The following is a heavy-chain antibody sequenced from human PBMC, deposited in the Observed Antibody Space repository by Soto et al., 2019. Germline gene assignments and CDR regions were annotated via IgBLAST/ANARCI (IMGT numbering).Heavy chain of an antibody. CDR2: IGYDGINE. V-gene: IGHV3-33*01. CDR1: GFTFKNYG. Sequence: PGGSLRLSCAASGFTFKNYGMQWVRQAPGKGPEWVAVIGYDGINEFYADSVKGRFTISRDNSKNTLYLQLSSLRAEDTALYHCVRDSIEREPPLSMDVWGPGTTVTVSS. J-gene: IGHJ6*02. CDR3: VRDSIEREPPLSMDV. D-gene: IGHD2-15*01.